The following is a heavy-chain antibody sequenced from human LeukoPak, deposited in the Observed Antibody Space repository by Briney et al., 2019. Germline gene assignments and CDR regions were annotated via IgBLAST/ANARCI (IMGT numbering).Heavy chain of an antibody. V-gene: IGHV6-1*01. CDR3: AREASGDYDILAGYGYFAY. CDR1: GDSVSSNSAA. J-gene: IGHJ4*02. D-gene: IGHD3-9*01. CDR2: TYYRPKWYN. Sequence: SQTLSLTCAISGDSVSSNSAAWNWIRQSPSGGLDWLGRTYYRPKWYNDYAVSVKSRITINPDTSKNQFSLQLNSVTPEDTAVYYCAREASGDYDILAGYGYFAYWGQGTLVTVSS.